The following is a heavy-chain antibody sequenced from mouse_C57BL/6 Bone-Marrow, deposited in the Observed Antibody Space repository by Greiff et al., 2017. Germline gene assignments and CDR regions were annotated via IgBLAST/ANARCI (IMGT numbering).Heavy chain of an antibody. Sequence: QVHVKQSGAELAKPGASVKLSCKASGYTFTSYWMHWVKQRPGQGLEWIGYINPSSGYTKYNQKFKDKATLTADKSSSTAYMQLSSLTYEDSAVYYCAKRGRDYYGSLDYWGQGTTLTVSS. J-gene: IGHJ2*01. V-gene: IGHV1-7*01. D-gene: IGHD1-1*01. CDR3: AKRGRDYYGSLDY. CDR2: INPSSGYT. CDR1: GYTFTSYW.